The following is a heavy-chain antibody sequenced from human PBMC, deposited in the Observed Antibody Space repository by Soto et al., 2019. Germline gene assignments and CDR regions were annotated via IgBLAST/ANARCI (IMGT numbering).Heavy chain of an antibody. CDR3: ARNYASTAGGAFDI. J-gene: IGHJ3*02. CDR1: GFTVSSNY. V-gene: IGHV3-53*01. Sequence: EVQLVESGGGLIQPGGSLRLSCAASGFTVSSNYMSWVRQAPGKGLEWVSVIYSGGSTYYADSVKGRFTISRDNYKNTLYLQMNSLRAEDTAVYYCARNYASTAGGAFDIWGQGTMVTVSS. D-gene: IGHD3-22*01. CDR2: IYSGGST.